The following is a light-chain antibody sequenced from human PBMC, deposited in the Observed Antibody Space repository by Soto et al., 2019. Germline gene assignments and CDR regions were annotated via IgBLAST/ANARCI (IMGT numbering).Light chain of an antibody. CDR3: QQYGSSPNT. CDR2: GAS. V-gene: IGKV3-20*01. Sequence: EIVLTQSPGTLSLSPGERATLSCRASQSVISSYLAWYQQKPGQAPRLLIYGASSRATGIPDRFSGSGSGTDFTLTISRLEPEDFAVYYYQQYGSSPNTFGQGTKVEIK. J-gene: IGKJ1*01. CDR1: QSVISSY.